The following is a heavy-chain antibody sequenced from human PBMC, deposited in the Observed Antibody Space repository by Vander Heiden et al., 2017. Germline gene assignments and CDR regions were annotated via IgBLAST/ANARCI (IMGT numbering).Heavy chain of an antibody. CDR1: GFPLRSTS. CDR3: ARDYLAYCGGDCYPDYFDY. CDR2: ISSSSSTI. J-gene: IGHJ4*02. Sequence: EVQLVESGGGLVQPGGSLRLACAASGFPLRSTSMNWVRQAPGKGLEWVSYISSSSSTIYYADSVKGRFTISRDNAKNSLYLQMNSLRDEDTAVYYCARDYLAYCGGDCYPDYFDYWGQGTLVTVSS. D-gene: IGHD2-21*02. V-gene: IGHV3-48*02.